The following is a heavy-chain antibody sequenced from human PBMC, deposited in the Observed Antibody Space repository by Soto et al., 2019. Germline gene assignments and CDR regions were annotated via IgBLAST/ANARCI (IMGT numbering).Heavy chain of an antibody. V-gene: IGHV4-39*01. J-gene: IGHJ6*02. Sequence: SETLSLTCTVSGASISSGGYYWGWVRQSPGKGLEWIGTIYSSENTYYNPSLLSRVTISVDTSKNEFSLRLSSVTAADTAVYYCARLNGYCVSTNCHGYYGMDVWGQGTTVTVSS. CDR1: GASISSGGYY. CDR2: IYSSENT. CDR3: ARLNGYCVSTNCHGYYGMDV. D-gene: IGHD2-2*03.